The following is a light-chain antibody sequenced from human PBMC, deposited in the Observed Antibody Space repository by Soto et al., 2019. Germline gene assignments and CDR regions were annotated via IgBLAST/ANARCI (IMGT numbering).Light chain of an antibody. CDR2: ATS. V-gene: IGKV1-12*01. Sequence: IQMPQSPSSVSASVGDRVILTSRASQRSSSWLAWYHQRPGKAPEPLSYATSTLETGVPSRFSGSGSGRDFTLTISGLQPEDLGTYFCQQANSVPWTFGQGTKVEVK. CDR3: QQANSVPWT. CDR1: QRSSSW. J-gene: IGKJ1*01.